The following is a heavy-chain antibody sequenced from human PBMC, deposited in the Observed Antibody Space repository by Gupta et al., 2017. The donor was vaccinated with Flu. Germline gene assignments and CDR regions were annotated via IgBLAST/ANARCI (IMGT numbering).Heavy chain of an antibody. Sequence: QVHLQQWGAGLLNPSETLSITCAVSNASLSGSCWSCFRQPQGKGPELFGEVDHRGDANYNPPLKSRVTMSVDTSKNQFSLKLYSLTAADTAIYNWTRMGGFTVCYNWFDPGGQGTLVPVS. CDR2: VDHRGDA. CDR1: NASLSGSC. J-gene: IGHJ5*02. V-gene: IGHV4-34*01. CDR3: TRMGGFTVCYNWFDP. D-gene: IGHD4-11*01.